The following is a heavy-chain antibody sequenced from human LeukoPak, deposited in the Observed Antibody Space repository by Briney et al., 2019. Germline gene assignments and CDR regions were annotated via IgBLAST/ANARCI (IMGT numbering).Heavy chain of an antibody. Sequence: PGGSLRLSCAASGFTFSTYGMHWVRQAPGKGLEWVAAILSDGGNNFYADSVKGRFTISRDNSKKTLYLQMNSLRAEDTAVYYCAKGGYSYGYADYWGQRTLVTDSS. CDR1: GFTFSTYG. V-gene: IGHV3-30*18. CDR2: ILSDGGNN. J-gene: IGHJ4*02. D-gene: IGHD5-18*01. CDR3: AKGGYSYGYADY.